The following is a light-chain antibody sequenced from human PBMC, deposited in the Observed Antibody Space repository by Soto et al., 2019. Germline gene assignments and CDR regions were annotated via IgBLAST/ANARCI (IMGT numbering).Light chain of an antibody. CDR2: NNN. V-gene: IGLV1-47*02. CDR1: SSNIGSNY. J-gene: IGLJ3*02. CDR3: AAWDASLSGRGV. Sequence: QSVLTQPPSASGTPGQRVTISCSGGSSNIGSNYVYWYQQLPGTAPTLLIYNNNKQPSGVPGRFSGSKSGTSASLAISGLRSEDEADYYCAAWDASLSGRGVFGGGTKLTVL.